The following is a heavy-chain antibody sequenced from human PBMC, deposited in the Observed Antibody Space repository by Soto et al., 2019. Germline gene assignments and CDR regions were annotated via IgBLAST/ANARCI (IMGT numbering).Heavy chain of an antibody. D-gene: IGHD2-2*01. CDR2: IKDDGSEK. Sequence: DVQLVESGGGLVQPGKSLRLSCEGSEIIFSRFVMRWVRQVPGKRLEWVASIKDDGSEKYYSDSVKGRFIISRDNARNSLYLQMSRLRAEDTSVYFCVRGPLAIEGGHYYYYYMDVWGKGTTVTVSS. V-gene: IGHV3-7*01. CDR1: EIIFSRFV. CDR3: VRGPLAIEGGHYYYYYMDV. J-gene: IGHJ6*03.